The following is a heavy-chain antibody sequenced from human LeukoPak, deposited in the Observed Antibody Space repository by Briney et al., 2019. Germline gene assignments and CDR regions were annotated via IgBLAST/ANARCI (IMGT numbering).Heavy chain of an antibody. D-gene: IGHD4-11*01. V-gene: IGHV1-2*02. CDR1: GYTFTGYN. Sequence: ASVKVSCKASGYTFTGYNMHWVRQAPGRGHEWMGWINPNNGGTIYAQKFRGRVTMTRDTSISTAYMELSSLRSDDTAVYYCARPLNDYTFDYWGQGTLVTVSS. CDR3: ARPLNDYTFDY. J-gene: IGHJ4*02. CDR2: INPNNGGT.